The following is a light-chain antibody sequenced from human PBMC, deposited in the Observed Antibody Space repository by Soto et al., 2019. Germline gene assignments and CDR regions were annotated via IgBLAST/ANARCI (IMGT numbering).Light chain of an antibody. J-gene: IGKJ5*01. CDR1: QSVSNRY. Sequence: EIVLTQSPGSLYLSPGERATLSCRSSQSVSNRYLAWYQQKPGQAPRLLISGASSRATGIPDRFSGSGSGTDFTLTISRLEPEDFAVYYCQQYGSSPPITFGQGTRLAIK. V-gene: IGKV3-20*01. CDR3: QQYGSSPPIT. CDR2: GAS.